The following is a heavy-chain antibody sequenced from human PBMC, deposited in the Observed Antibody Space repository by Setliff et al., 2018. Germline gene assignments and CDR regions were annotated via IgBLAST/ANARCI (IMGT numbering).Heavy chain of an antibody. CDR3: ARKKTVYWYYGTDV. Sequence: PSETLSLTCAVYGGSFSGYYWSWIRQPPGKGLEWIGEINHSGSTNYNPSLKSRVTISVDTSKNQFSLKLSSVTAADTAVYYCARKKTVYWYYGTDVWGQGTTVTVSS. CDR2: INHSGST. D-gene: IGHD2-15*01. J-gene: IGHJ6*02. CDR1: GGSFSGYY. V-gene: IGHV4-34*01.